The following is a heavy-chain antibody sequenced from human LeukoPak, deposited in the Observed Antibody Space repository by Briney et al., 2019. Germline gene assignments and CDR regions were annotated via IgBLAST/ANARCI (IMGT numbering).Heavy chain of an antibody. Sequence: GGSLRLSCAASGFTFSSYALSWVRQAPGKGLEWVSAISGSGGGSTYYADSVKGRFTISRDNAKNSLYLQMNSLRAEDTAVYYCARVFRLRYFDWLSPVDYWGQGTLVTVSS. CDR3: ARVFRLRYFDWLSPVDY. CDR2: ISGSGGGST. CDR1: GFTFSSYA. D-gene: IGHD3-9*01. J-gene: IGHJ4*02. V-gene: IGHV3-23*01.